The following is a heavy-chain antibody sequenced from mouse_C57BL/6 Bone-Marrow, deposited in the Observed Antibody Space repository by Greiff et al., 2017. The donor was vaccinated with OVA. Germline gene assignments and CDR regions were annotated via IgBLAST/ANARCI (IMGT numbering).Heavy chain of an antibody. CDR1: GYTFTNYW. Sequence: VQLQQSGAELVRPGTSVKMYCKASGYTFTNYWIGWAKQRPGHGLEWIGDIYPGGGYTNYNEKFKGKATLTADKSSSTAYMQFSSLTSEDSAIYYCARSRDYGSSLYYFDYWGQGTTLTVSS. CDR3: ARSRDYGSSLYYFDY. CDR2: IYPGGGYT. J-gene: IGHJ2*01. D-gene: IGHD1-1*01. V-gene: IGHV1-63*01.